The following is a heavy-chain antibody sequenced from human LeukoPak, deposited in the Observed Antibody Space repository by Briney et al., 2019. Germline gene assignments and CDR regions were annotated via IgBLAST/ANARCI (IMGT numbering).Heavy chain of an antibody. D-gene: IGHD3-16*01. CDR2: IYSGGST. Sequence: GGSLRLSCAASGFTVSSNYMSWVRQAPGKGLEWISVIYSGGSTYYADSVKGRFTISRDNSKNTLYLQMNSLRAEDTAVYYCATNVGAGFYYIDYWGQGTLVTVSS. J-gene: IGHJ4*02. CDR3: ATNVGAGFYYIDY. CDR1: GFTVSSNY. V-gene: IGHV3-53*01.